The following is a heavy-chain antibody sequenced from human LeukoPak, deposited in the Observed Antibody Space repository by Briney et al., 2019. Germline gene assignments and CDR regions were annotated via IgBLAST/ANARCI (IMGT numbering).Heavy chain of an antibody. CDR1: GYTFTSYD. D-gene: IGHD3-22*01. CDR3: AREDYYDSGSSDY. V-gene: IGHV1-8*03. Sequence: GASVKVSCKASGYTFTSYDINWVGQATGQGLEWMGWMNPNSGNTAYAQKFQGRVTITRNTSISTAYMELSSLRSEDTAIYYCAREDYYDSGSSDYWGQGTLVTVSS. CDR2: MNPNSGNT. J-gene: IGHJ4*02.